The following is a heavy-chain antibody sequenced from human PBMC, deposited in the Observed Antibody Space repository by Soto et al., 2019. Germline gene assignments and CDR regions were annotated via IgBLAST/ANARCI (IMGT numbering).Heavy chain of an antibody. CDR2: SHYSGNT. CDR1: GVSITSGDYY. D-gene: IGHD3-10*01. V-gene: IGHV4-30-4*01. J-gene: IGHJ4*02. CDR3: AREDTMVRGIIP. Sequence: QVQLQESGPGLVKPSQTLSLTCNVSGVSITSGDYYWNWIRQPPGKRLEWIGYSHYSGNTYYNPSLKSRLTISVDTSKNQFTLRLTSVTAADTAVYYCAREDTMVRGIIPWGQGTLVTVSS.